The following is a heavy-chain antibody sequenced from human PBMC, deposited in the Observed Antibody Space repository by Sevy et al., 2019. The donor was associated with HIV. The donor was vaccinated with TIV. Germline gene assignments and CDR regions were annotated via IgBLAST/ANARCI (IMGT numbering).Heavy chain of an antibody. CDR1: GFTFSTYT. CDR3: SRPYGSGSWEAFDI. J-gene: IGHJ3*02. Sequence: GGSLRLSCAASGFTFSTYTMNWVRQAPGKGLEWVASISSSSNYIYYADSVKGRFTISRDNTKNSLYLQMNRLRAEDTAVYYCSRPYGSGSWEAFDIWGQGTMVTVSS. D-gene: IGHD3-10*01. CDR2: ISSSSNYI. V-gene: IGHV3-21*01.